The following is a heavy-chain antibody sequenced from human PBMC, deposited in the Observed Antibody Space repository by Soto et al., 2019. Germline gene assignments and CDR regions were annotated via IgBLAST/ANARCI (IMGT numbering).Heavy chain of an antibody. CDR3: ATELLGLGYCSGGSCYLSDY. CDR2: FDPEDGET. Sequence: VSVKVSSKVSGYTLTELSLHWVRQAPGKGLEWMGGFDPEDGETIYAQKFQGSVTMTEDTSTDTAYMELSSLRSEDTAVYYRATELLGLGYCSGGSCYLSDYWGQGTLVTVSS. D-gene: IGHD2-15*01. CDR1: GYTLTELS. J-gene: IGHJ4*02. V-gene: IGHV1-24*01.